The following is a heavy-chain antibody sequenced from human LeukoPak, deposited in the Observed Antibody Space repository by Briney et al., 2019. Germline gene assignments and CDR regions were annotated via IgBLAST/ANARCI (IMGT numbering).Heavy chain of an antibody. CDR1: GFTFSSYG. D-gene: IGHD3-10*01. V-gene: IGHV3-30*18. CDR2: ISYDGSNK. Sequence: QPGRSLRLSCAASGFTFSSYGMHWVRQAPGKGLEWVAVISYDGSNKYYADSVKGRFTISRDNSKNTLYLQMHSMRAQDKAVYYCGKVFGGIMVRGGGYYFDYWGQGTLVTVSS. J-gene: IGHJ4*02. CDR3: GKVFGGIMVRGGGYYFDY.